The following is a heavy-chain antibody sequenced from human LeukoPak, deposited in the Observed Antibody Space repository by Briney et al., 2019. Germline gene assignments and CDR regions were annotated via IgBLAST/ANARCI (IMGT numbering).Heavy chain of an antibody. J-gene: IGHJ3*02. CDR3: ARDSQSYGDFPDAFDI. CDR1: GFTFSSYS. Sequence: PGGSLRLSCAASGFTFSSYSMNWVRQAPGKGLEWVSSISSSSSYIYYADSVKGRFTISRDNAKNSLYLQMNSLRAEDTAVYYCARDSQSYGDFPDAFDIWGQGTMVTVSS. D-gene: IGHD4-17*01. CDR2: ISSSSSYI. V-gene: IGHV3-21*01.